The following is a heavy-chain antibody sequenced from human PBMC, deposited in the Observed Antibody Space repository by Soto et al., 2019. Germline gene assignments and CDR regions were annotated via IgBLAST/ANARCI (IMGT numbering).Heavy chain of an antibody. CDR3: ARDRTDSGYYTNWLDP. Sequence: ASVKVSCKASGGTFGSDAITWVRQAPGQGLEWVGRIIPIFGTTNYAQNLQGRVTISADKSTPTSYMELHSLTSDDMALYYCARDRTDSGYYTNWLDPWGQGTKVTVYS. J-gene: IGHJ5*02. D-gene: IGHD3-22*01. V-gene: IGHV1-69*06. CDR1: GGTFGSDA. CDR2: IIPIFGTT.